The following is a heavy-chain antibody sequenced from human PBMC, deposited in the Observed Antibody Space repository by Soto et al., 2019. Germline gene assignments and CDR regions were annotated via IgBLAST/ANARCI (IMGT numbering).Heavy chain of an antibody. Sequence: SETLSLTCTVSGGSISSGGYYWSWIRQHPGKGLEWIGYIYYSGSTYYNPSLKSRVTISVDTSKNQFPLKLSSVTAADTAVYYCAMGYQLLTENWFDPWGQGTLVTVSS. V-gene: IGHV4-31*02. CDR2: IYYSGST. CDR1: GGSISSGGYY. J-gene: IGHJ5*02. D-gene: IGHD2-2*01. CDR3: AMGYQLLTENWFDP.